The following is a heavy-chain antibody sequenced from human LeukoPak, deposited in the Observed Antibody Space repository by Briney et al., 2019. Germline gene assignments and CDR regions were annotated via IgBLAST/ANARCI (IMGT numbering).Heavy chain of an antibody. J-gene: IGHJ4*02. V-gene: IGHV3-21*01. CDR3: ASGMRVGPNI. D-gene: IGHD1-26*01. CDR1: GFTFSSYS. CDR2: ISSSSSYI. Sequence: PGGSLRLSCAASGFTFSSYSMNWVHQAPGKGLEWVSSISSSSSYIYYADSVKGRFTISRDNAKNSLYLQMNSLRAEDTAVYYCASGMRVGPNIWGQGTLVTVSS.